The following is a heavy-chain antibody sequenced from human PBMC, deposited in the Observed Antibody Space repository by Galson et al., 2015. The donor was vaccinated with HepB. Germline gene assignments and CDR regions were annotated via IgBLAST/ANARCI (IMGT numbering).Heavy chain of an antibody. D-gene: IGHD4-17*01. Sequence: PALVKPTQTLTLTCTFSGFSLSTSEEGVGVAWIRQPPGKALEWLALIYWDDDQRYRPSLKNRLTITKDSPKDQGVLIMTRMDPMDTATYYCAHIRDSASVRFDSWGQGAQVTVSS. V-gene: IGHV2-5*02. CDR2: IYWDDDQ. CDR3: AHIRDSASVRFDS. J-gene: IGHJ4*02. CDR1: GFSLSTSEEG.